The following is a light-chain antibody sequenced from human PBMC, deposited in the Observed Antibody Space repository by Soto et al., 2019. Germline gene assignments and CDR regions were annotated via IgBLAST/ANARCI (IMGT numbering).Light chain of an antibody. CDR3: QVRDSSSDHVV. Sequence: SYELTQPPSVSVAPGQTASITCGGNNIGDKSVHWYQQKPGQAPVLVVHDDSDRPSGIPERFSGSNSGNTATLTISRVEGGDEADYYCQVRDSSSDHVVFGRGTKLTVL. CDR1: NIGDKS. V-gene: IGLV3-21*02. CDR2: DDS. J-gene: IGLJ2*01.